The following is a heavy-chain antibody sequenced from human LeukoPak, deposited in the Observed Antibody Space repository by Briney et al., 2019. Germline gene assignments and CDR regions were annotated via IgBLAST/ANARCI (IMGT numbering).Heavy chain of an antibody. D-gene: IGHD3-10*01. V-gene: IGHV3-7*01. CDR2: IEQDGSEK. CDR1: GFTFSSYW. J-gene: IGHJ4*02. CDR3: ARFLPAPIWFGESLSY. Sequence: GGSLRLSCAASGFTFSSYWMSWVRQAPGKGLEWVANIEQDGSEKYYVDSVKGRFTISRDNAKNSLYLQMNSLRAEDTAVYYCARFLPAPIWFGESLSYWGQGTLVTVSS.